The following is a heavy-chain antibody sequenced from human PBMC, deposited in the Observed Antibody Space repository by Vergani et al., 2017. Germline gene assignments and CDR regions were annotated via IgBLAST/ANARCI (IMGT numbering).Heavy chain of an antibody. Sequence: EVQLVESGGGPVKPGGSLRLSCAASGFTFSSYSMNWVRRAPGKGLEWVSSISSSSSYIYYADSVKGRFTISRDNAKNALYLQMNSLRAEDTTVYYCARDRHSSGWLGWGQGTLVTVSS. D-gene: IGHD6-19*01. CDR2: ISSSSSYI. CDR1: GFTFSSYS. J-gene: IGHJ4*02. V-gene: IGHV3-21*01. CDR3: ARDRHSSGWLG.